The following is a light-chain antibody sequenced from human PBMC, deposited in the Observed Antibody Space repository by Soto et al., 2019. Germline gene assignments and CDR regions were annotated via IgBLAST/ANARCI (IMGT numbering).Light chain of an antibody. CDR1: ISDVGSYNY. CDR2: DVS. J-gene: IGLJ1*01. CDR3: GSYTTSFNYV. Sequence: SALAHPASLSWSPGQSITISCTGTISDVGSYNYVSWYQQYPGKAPKLMIYDVSTRPSGVSDRFSGSKSGNTASLTISGLRAEDEADYYCGSYTTSFNYVFRTGTKVTVL. V-gene: IGLV2-14*03.